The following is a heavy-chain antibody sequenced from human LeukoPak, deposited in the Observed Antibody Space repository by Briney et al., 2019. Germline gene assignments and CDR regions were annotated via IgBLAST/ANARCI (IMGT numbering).Heavy chain of an antibody. CDR3: AKDQWRSGYVTTAGDY. CDR1: GFTFSSYG. D-gene: IGHD5-12*01. Sequence: GGSLGLSCAASGFTFSSYGMHWVRQAPGKGLEWVAFIRYDGSNKYYADSVKGRFTISRDNSKNTLYLQMTSLRAEDTAVYYCAKDQWRSGYVTTAGDYWGQGTLVTVSS. J-gene: IGHJ4*02. V-gene: IGHV3-30*02. CDR2: IRYDGSNK.